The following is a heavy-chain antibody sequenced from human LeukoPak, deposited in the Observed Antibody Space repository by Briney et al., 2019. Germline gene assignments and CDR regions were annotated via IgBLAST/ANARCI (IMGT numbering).Heavy chain of an antibody. V-gene: IGHV3-7*03. CDR2: IKPDGSEK. CDR3: ARWRLGYNSQSNYFDS. CDR1: GFTFSSYW. D-gene: IGHD1-1*01. Sequence: GRSLRLSCAASGFTFSSYWMTWVRQAPGKGLEWVANIKPDGSEKYYVDSVRGRFTISRDNAKNSLYLQMNSLRAEDTAVYYCARWRLGYNSQSNYFDSWGQGTLVTVSS. J-gene: IGHJ4*02.